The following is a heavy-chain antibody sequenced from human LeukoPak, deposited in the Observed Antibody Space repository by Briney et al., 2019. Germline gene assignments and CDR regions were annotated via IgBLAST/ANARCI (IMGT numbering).Heavy chain of an antibody. Sequence: SETLSLTCSVSGDSIGSGGYYWSWIRQHPGKGPEWIGYIYYSGSTYYNPSLKSRVTMSVDTSKNQFSLKLSSVTAADTAVYYCARRDVLDFYYMDVWGKGTTVTVSS. V-gene: IGHV4-31*03. CDR3: ARRDVLDFYYMDV. J-gene: IGHJ6*03. CDR1: GDSIGSGGYY. CDR2: IYYSGST. D-gene: IGHD2-8*02.